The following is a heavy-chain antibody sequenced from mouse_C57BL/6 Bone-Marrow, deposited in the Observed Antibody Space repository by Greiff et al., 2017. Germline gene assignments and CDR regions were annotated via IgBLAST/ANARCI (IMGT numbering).Heavy chain of an antibody. J-gene: IGHJ1*03. CDR2: IDPETGGT. CDR3: TKSGDGYPWYFDV. D-gene: IGHD2-3*01. CDR1: GYTFTDYE. V-gene: IGHV1-15*01. Sequence: VQVVESGAELVRPGASVTLSCKASGYTFTDYEMHWVKQTPVHGLEWIGAIDPETGGTAYNQKFKGKAILTADKSSSTAYMELRSLTSEDSAVYYCTKSGDGYPWYFDVWGTGTTVTVSS.